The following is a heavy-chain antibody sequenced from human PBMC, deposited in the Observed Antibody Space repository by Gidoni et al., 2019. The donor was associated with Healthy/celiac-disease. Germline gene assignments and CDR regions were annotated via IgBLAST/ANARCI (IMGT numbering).Heavy chain of an antibody. CDR3: ARDADVDTADAPLDY. D-gene: IGHD5-18*01. J-gene: IGHJ4*02. CDR2: ISYDGSNK. V-gene: IGHV3-30*01. CDR1: GFTFSSYA. Sequence: QVQLVESGGGVVQPGRSLRLSCAPSGFTFSSYAMHWVRQAPGKGLEWVAVISYDGSNKYYADSVKGRFTISRDNSKNTLYLQMNSLRAEDTAVYYCARDADVDTADAPLDYWGQGTLVTVSS.